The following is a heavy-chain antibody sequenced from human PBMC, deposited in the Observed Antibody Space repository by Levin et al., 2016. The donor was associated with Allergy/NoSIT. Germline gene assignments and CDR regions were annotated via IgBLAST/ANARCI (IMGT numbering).Heavy chain of an antibody. CDR2: IDPRDSDT. J-gene: IGHJ4*02. CDR3: ARQPTTVTSPFDY. CDR1: GYSFISYW. Sequence: KVSCKGSGYSFISYWISWVRQMPGKGPEWMGRIDPRDSDTNYSPSFQGHVTISADKSISTAYLQWSSLKASDTAMYYCARQPTTVTSPFDYWGQGTLVTVSS. V-gene: IGHV5-10-1*01. D-gene: IGHD4-17*01.